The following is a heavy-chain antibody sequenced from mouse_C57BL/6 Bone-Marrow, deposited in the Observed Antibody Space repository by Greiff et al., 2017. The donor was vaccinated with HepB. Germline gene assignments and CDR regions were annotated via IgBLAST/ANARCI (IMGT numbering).Heavy chain of an antibody. CDR2: IYPGNSDT. CDR1: GYTFTSYW. D-gene: IGHD1-3*01. CDR3: TRLGFSSGSGSPHY. J-gene: IGHJ4*01. Sequence: EVQLQQSGTVLARPGASVKMSCKTSGYTFTSYWMHWVKQRPGQGLEWIGAIYPGNSDTSYNQKFKGKAKLTAVTSASTAYMELSSLTNEDSAVYYCTRLGFSSGSGSPHYWGQGTSVTVSS. V-gene: IGHV1-5*01.